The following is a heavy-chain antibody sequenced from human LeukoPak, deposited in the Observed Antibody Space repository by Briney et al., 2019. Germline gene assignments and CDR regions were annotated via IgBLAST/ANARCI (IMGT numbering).Heavy chain of an antibody. J-gene: IGHJ4*02. V-gene: IGHV4-34*01. CDR1: GGSFSGYY. CDR3: AREDCSSTSCSYYFDY. D-gene: IGHD2-2*01. Sequence: SETLSLTCAVYGGSFSGYYWSWIRQPPGKGLEWIGEINHSGSTNYNPSLKSRVTMSVDTSKNQFSLKLSSVTAADTAVYYCAREDCSSTSCSYYFDYWGQGTLVTVSS. CDR2: INHSGST.